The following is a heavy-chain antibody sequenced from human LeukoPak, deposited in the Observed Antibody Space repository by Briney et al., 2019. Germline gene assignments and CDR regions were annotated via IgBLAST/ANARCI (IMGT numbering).Heavy chain of an antibody. Sequence: SVKVSCKASGGTFSSYAISWVRQAPGQGLEWMGGIIPIFGTANYAQKFQGRVTITTAESTSTAYMEVSSLRSEDTAVYYGARQHYYGSGSYENWFDPWGQGTLVTVSS. CDR3: ARQHYYGSGSYENWFDP. CDR1: GGTFSSYA. D-gene: IGHD3-10*01. V-gene: IGHV1-69*05. J-gene: IGHJ5*02. CDR2: IIPIFGTA.